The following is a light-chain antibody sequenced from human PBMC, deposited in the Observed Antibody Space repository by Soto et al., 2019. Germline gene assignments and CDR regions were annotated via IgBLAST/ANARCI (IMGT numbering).Light chain of an antibody. J-gene: IGLJ1*01. Sequence: QSALTQPASVSGSPGQSITISCTGTSSDVGGYNYVSWYQQHPGKAPKLMIYEVSNRPSGVSNRFSGSKSGNTASLTISGLQAEDEADYYCSSYTSSSTFVYVFGNGTKVTVL. CDR3: SSYTSSSTFVYV. V-gene: IGLV2-14*01. CDR2: EVS. CDR1: SSDVGGYNY.